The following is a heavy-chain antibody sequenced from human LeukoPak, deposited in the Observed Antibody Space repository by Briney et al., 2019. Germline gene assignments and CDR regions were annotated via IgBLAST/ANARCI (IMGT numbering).Heavy chain of an antibody. J-gene: IGHJ6*02. CDR2: MNPNSGNT. CDR3: ARVYCSGGSCLESGYYYYGMDV. CDR1: GYTFTSYD. V-gene: IGHV1-8*01. Sequence: ASVKVSCKASGYTFTSYDINWVRQATGQGLEWMGWMNPNSGNTGYAQKFQGRVTMTRNTSISTAYMELSSLRSEDTAMYYCARVYCSGGSCLESGYYYYGMDVWGQGTTVTVSS. D-gene: IGHD2-15*01.